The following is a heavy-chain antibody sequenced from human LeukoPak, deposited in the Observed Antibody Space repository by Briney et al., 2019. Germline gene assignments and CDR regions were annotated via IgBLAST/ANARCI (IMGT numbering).Heavy chain of an antibody. CDR2: ISAYNGNT. Sequence: ASVKVSCKASGSTFTSYGISWVRQAPGQGLEWLGWISAYNGNTNYAQKLQGRVTMTTDTSTSTAYMELRSLRSHYTAVYYCARALHSSGIFDYWGQGTLVTVSS. CDR1: GSTFTSYG. D-gene: IGHD3-22*01. V-gene: IGHV1-18*01. CDR3: ARALHSSGIFDY. J-gene: IGHJ4*02.